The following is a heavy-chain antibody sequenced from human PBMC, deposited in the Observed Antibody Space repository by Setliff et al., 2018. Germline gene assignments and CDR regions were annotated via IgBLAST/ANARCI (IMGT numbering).Heavy chain of an antibody. J-gene: IGHJ5*02. CDR3: ARHPTNPNFDP. Sequence: PSETLSLTCSVSGGSISSGNYYWAWTRQPAGKGLEWIASIYSSGSTHYHPSLKSRVSISGDTSKNRFSLKLTSATAADTAVYYCARHPTNPNFDPWGQGSLVTVSS. CDR1: GGSISSGNYY. V-gene: IGHV4-39*01. CDR2: IYSSGST.